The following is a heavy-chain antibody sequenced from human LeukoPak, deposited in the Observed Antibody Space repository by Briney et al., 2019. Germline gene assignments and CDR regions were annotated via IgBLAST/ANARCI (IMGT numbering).Heavy chain of an antibody. J-gene: IGHJ6*03. V-gene: IGHV1-69*13. CDR1: GYTFTGYY. D-gene: IGHD2-2*01. CDR2: IIPIFGTA. Sequence: ASVKVSCKASGYTFTGYYMHWVRQAPGQGLEWMGGIIPIFGTANYAQKFQGRATITADESTSTAYMELSSLRSEDTAVYYCAREGYCSSTSCYEGGYYYYMDVWGKGTTVTISS. CDR3: AREGYCSSTSCYEGGYYYYMDV.